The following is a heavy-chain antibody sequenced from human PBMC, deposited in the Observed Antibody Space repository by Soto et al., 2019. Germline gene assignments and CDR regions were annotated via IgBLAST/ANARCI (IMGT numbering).Heavy chain of an antibody. CDR3: ASVTRTCISTRCYRYYYGMDV. J-gene: IGHJ6*02. Sequence: QVQLQESGPGLVKPSETLSLTCTVSGGSVSSGSYYWSWIRQPPGKGLEWIGYIYYSGSTNYNPCLKSRVTISVDTSKSEFSLKLSSVTAADSSVYYCASVTRTCISTRCYRYYYGMDVWGQGTTVTVSS. D-gene: IGHD2-2*02. CDR1: GGSVSSGSYY. CDR2: IYYSGST. V-gene: IGHV4-61*01.